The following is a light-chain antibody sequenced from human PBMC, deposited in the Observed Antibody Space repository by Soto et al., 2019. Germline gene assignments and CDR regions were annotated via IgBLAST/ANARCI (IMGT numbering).Light chain of an antibody. Sequence: EIVLTQSPATLSLSPGERATLSCRASQSLSSNFLAWYQQKPGQPPRLLIYDSSTRATGIPARFSGSGSGTEFTLTISSLQPDDFATYYCQQYSSYSTFGPGTKVDIK. CDR2: DSS. CDR1: QSLSSNF. V-gene: IGKV3D-7*01. CDR3: QQYSSYST. J-gene: IGKJ1*01.